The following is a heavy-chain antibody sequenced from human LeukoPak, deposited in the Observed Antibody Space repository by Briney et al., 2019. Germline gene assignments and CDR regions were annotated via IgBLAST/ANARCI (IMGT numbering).Heavy chain of an antibody. CDR3: ARQITPGGVFDY. CDR2: INHSGST. Sequence: SETLSLTCAVYGESFSGFHWSWIRQPPGKGLEWIGEINHSGSTYYNPSLKSRVTISVDTSKNQFSLKLSSVTAADTAVYYCARQITPGGVFDYWGQGTLVTVSS. J-gene: IGHJ4*02. CDR1: GESFSGFH. V-gene: IGHV4-34*01. D-gene: IGHD5-24*01.